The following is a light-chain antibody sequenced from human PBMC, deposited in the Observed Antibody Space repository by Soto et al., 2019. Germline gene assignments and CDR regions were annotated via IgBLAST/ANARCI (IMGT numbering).Light chain of an antibody. V-gene: IGKV1-39*01. CDR1: QSINNY. CDR2: AAS. J-gene: IGKJ2*01. CDR3: QQSYSTPYT. Sequence: DIQLTQSPSSLSASEGDRVTITCRASQSINNYLNWYQQKPGQAPKLLIYAASSLQSGVPSRLTGSGSGTDFTLSISDLQPGDFATYSCQQSYSTPYTFGQGTELEIK.